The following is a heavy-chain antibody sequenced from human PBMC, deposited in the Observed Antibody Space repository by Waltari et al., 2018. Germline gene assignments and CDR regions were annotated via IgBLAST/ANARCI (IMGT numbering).Heavy chain of an antibody. D-gene: IGHD2-2*01. V-gene: IGHV5-51*01. J-gene: IGHJ5*02. CDR3: ARRAVVVPAADTISWFDP. CDR1: GYSFTSYW. Sequence: EVQLVQSGAEVKKPGESLKISCKGSGYSFTSYWIGWVRQMPGKGLEWMGIIYPGDSYTRYGPAFQCQVAISADKSISTAYLQWSSLKASDTAMYYCARRAVVVPAADTISWFDPWGQGTLVTVSS. CDR2: IYPGDSYT.